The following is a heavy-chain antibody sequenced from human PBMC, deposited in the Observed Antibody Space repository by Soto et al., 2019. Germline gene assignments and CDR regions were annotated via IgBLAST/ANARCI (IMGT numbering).Heavy chain of an antibody. CDR1: GYKFTPFW. V-gene: IGHV5-10-1*01. CDR3: ARPASGGSRDALAV. D-gene: IGHD2-15*01. CDR2: IDPTDSFT. Sequence: GESLKISCKASGYKFTPFWLNWVRQTPWKGLEWLGRIDPTDSFTNYSPPFEGHVTISVDRSISTAYLQWNSLQASDTAIYYCARPASGGSRDALAVWGQGTSVTVS. J-gene: IGHJ3*01.